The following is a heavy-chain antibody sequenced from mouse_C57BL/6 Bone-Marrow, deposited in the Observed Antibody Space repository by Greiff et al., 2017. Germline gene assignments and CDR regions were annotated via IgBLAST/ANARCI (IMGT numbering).Heavy chain of an antibody. V-gene: IGHV5-4*01. Sequence: EVQLVEPGGGLVKPGGSLKLSCAASGFTFSSYAMSWVRQTPEQRLEWVATISDGGSYTYYPDNVKGRFTISRDNAKNNLYLQMSHLTSEDTAMYYCARDMMMVALDYWGQGTLVTVSA. CDR3: ARDMMMVALDY. CDR2: ISDGGSYT. J-gene: IGHJ3*01. D-gene: IGHD2-3*01. CDR1: GFTFSSYA.